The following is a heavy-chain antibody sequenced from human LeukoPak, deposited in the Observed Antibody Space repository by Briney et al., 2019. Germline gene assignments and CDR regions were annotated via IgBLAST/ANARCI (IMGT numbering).Heavy chain of an antibody. D-gene: IGHD3-22*01. Sequence: KPGGSLRLSCAASGFTFSSYWMSWVRQAPGKGLEWVSSISSSSSYIYYADSVKGRFTISRDNAKNSLYLQMNSLRAEDTAVYYCARGADSSGYYYSLFDEIDYWGQGTLVTVSS. CDR3: ARGADSSGYYYSLFDEIDY. J-gene: IGHJ4*02. V-gene: IGHV3-21*01. CDR2: ISSSSSYI. CDR1: GFTFSSYW.